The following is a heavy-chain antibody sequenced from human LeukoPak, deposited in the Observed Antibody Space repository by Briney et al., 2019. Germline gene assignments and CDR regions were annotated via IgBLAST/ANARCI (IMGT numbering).Heavy chain of an antibody. CDR3: ASESSKYYDFGSGYYYGMDV. Sequence: GASVKVSCKASGYTFTSYGISWVRQAPGQGLEWMGWISAYNGNTNYAQKLQGRVTMTTDTSTSTAYMELRSLRSDDTAVYYCASESSKYYDFGSGYYYGMDVWGQGTTVTVSS. CDR1: GYTFTSYG. CDR2: ISAYNGNT. J-gene: IGHJ6*02. V-gene: IGHV1-18*01. D-gene: IGHD3-3*01.